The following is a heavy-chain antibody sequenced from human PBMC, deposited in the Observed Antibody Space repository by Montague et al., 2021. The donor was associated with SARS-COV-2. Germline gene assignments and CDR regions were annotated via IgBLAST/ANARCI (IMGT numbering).Heavy chain of an antibody. D-gene: IGHD3-9*01. J-gene: IGHJ6*02. CDR2: IGWDDDK. Sequence: PALVQPTQTLTLTCTFSGFSLSTSGMCVSWIRQPPGKALEWLALIGWDDDKYYSTSLKTRLTISKDTSKNQVVLTMTNMDPVDTATYYCARMPYDILTGSGYYGMDVWGQGTTVTVSS. V-gene: IGHV2-70*01. CDR3: ARMPYDILTGSGYYGMDV. CDR1: GFSLSTSGMC.